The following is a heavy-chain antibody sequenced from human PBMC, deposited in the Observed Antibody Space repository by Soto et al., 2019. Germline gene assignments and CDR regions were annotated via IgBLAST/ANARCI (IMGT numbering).Heavy chain of an antibody. D-gene: IGHD5-18*01. CDR2: INSDGSST. V-gene: IGHV3-74*01. Sequence: EGSLRLSCAASGFTFSSYWMHWVRQAPGKGLVWVSRINSDGSSTSYADSVKGRFTISRDNAKNTLYLQMNSLRLEDTAMYYCAKEGIELWSAFDYWGQGTLVTVSS. CDR3: AKEGIELWSAFDY. J-gene: IGHJ4*02. CDR1: GFTFSSYW.